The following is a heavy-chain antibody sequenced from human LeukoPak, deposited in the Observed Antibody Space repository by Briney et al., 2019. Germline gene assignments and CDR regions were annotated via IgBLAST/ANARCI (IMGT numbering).Heavy chain of an antibody. CDR1: TDTFRKYG. Sequence: ASVTVSCKASTDTFRKYGISWVRQAPGQGLEWMGWISAQHGQTEYAPNSQDRVTMTTDTYTNTAYMELRSLRSDDTAVYYCAGSLGYCTSNVCYLKYWGQGTLVTVSS. V-gene: IGHV1-18*04. CDR2: ISAQHGQT. D-gene: IGHD2-8*01. CDR3: AGSLGYCTSNVCYLKY. J-gene: IGHJ4*02.